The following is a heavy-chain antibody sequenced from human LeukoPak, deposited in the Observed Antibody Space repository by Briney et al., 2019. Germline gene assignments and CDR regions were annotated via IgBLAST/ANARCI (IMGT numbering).Heavy chain of an antibody. Sequence: PSQTLSLTCTVSGGSISSYYWSWIRQPPGKGLEWIAYIYYSGSTNYNPSLKSRVTISVDTSKNQFSLKLSSVTAADTAVYYCARVNPGDWFDPWGQGTLVTVSS. CDR2: IYYSGST. V-gene: IGHV4-59*01. CDR3: ARVNPGDWFDP. CDR1: GGSISSYY. J-gene: IGHJ5*02.